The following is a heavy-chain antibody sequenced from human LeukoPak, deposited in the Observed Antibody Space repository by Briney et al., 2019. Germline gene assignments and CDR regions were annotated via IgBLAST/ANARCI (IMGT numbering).Heavy chain of an antibody. CDR3: AKGRLRENTD. J-gene: IGHJ4*02. D-gene: IGHD1-1*01. CDR2: ISDSGGTE. Sequence: GGSLRLSCTASGFTFNNYVMTWVRQAPEKGLEWVSSISDSGGTEYYADSVKGRFTISRDNSKNTVFLQLNSLRAEDTAPYYCAKGRLRENTDWGQGTLVTVSS. CDR1: GFTFNNYV. V-gene: IGHV3-23*01.